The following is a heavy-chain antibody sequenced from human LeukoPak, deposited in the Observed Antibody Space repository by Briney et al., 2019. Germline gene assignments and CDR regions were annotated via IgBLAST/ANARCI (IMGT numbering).Heavy chain of an antibody. CDR3: ARVVGATTVC. D-gene: IGHD1-26*01. J-gene: IGHJ4*02. Sequence: GESLRLSCAASGFTFSSYSMNWVRQAPGKGLEWVSSISSSSSYIYYADSVKGRFTISRDNAKNSPYLQMNSLRAEDTAMYYCARVVGATTVCWGQGTLVTVSS. CDR2: ISSSSSYI. V-gene: IGHV3-21*01. CDR1: GFTFSSYS.